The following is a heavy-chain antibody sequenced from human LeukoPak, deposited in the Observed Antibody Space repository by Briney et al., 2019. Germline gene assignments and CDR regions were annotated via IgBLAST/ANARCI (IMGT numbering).Heavy chain of an antibody. Sequence: GGSLRLSCAASGFTFSNYNMNWVRQAPGKGLEWVSSISTSSSYIYYADSVKGRFTISGDNAKKSLYLQMNSLRAEDTAVYYCARVGSSDSSGYSTTSIPFDYWGQGTLVTVSS. CDR2: ISTSSSYI. V-gene: IGHV3-21*01. D-gene: IGHD3-22*01. J-gene: IGHJ4*02. CDR3: ARVGSSDSSGYSTTSIPFDY. CDR1: GFTFSNYN.